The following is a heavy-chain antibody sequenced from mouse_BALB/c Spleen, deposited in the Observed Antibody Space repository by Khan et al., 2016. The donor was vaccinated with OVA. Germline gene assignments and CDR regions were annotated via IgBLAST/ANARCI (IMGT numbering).Heavy chain of an antibody. V-gene: IGHV5-6*01. CDR2: ISSGGSYT. Sequence: EVELVESGGDLVKPGGSLKLSCAASGFTFSSFGMSWIRQTPDKRLEWVATISSGGSYTYYPESVKGRFNISRDNDKNTLYLQISSLKSEDTAMYYCARQYSNSFFEYWRQGTTLTVSS. CDR3: ARQYSNSFFEY. CDR1: GFTFSSFG. D-gene: IGHD2-5*01. J-gene: IGHJ2*01.